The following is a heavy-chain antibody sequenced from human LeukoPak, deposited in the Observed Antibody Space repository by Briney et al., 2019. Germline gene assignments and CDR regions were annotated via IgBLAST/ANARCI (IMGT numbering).Heavy chain of an antibody. CDR1: GGSISSSNYY. Sequence: SSETLSLTCTVSGGSISSSNYYWGWIRQPPGKGLEWIGSMYYSGSTYYNPSLKSRVTISVDTSKNQFSLKLSSVTAADTAVYYCALGAPVGAFDIWGQGTMVTVSS. J-gene: IGHJ3*02. CDR2: MYYSGST. D-gene: IGHD1-26*01. V-gene: IGHV4-39*01. CDR3: ALGAPVGAFDI.